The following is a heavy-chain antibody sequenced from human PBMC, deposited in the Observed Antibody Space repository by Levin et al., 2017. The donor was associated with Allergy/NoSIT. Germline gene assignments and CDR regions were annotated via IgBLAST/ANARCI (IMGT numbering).Heavy chain of an antibody. Sequence: GESLKISCAASGFTFSSYAMHWVRQAPGKGLEWVAVISYDGSNKYYADSVKGRFTISRDNSKNTLYLQMNSLRAEDTAVYYCARDGGVDTAMVGYFDLWGRGTLVTVSS. D-gene: IGHD5-18*01. CDR2: ISYDGSNK. V-gene: IGHV3-30-3*01. J-gene: IGHJ2*01. CDR3: ARDGGVDTAMVGYFDL. CDR1: GFTFSSYA.